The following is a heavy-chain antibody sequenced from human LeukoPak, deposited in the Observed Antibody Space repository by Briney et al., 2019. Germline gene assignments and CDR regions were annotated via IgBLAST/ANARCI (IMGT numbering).Heavy chain of an antibody. V-gene: IGHV3-23*01. CDR1: GFTFSNYN. J-gene: IGHJ4*02. D-gene: IGHD3-3*01. CDR3: AKDDALIRFND. CDR2: IIGSGGIT. Sequence: PGGSLRLSCAASGFTFSNYNMNWVRQAPGKGLEWISGIIGSGGITYYADSVKGRFTISRDNSKNTLYLQIYSLRAGDTAVYYCAKDDALIRFNDWGQGTLVTVSS.